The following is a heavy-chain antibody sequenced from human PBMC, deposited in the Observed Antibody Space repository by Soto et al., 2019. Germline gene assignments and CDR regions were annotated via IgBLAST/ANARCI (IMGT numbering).Heavy chain of an antibody. Sequence: SETLSLTCAVSGGTISSSNWWSWVRQPPGKGLEWIGEIYHSGSTNYNPSLKSRVTISVDKSKNQFSLKLSSVTAADTAVYYCARFYGSGSYCGDNWFDPWGQGTLVTVSS. V-gene: IGHV4-4*02. CDR3: ARFYGSGSYCGDNWFDP. D-gene: IGHD3-10*01. CDR1: GGTISSSNW. J-gene: IGHJ5*02. CDR2: IYHSGST.